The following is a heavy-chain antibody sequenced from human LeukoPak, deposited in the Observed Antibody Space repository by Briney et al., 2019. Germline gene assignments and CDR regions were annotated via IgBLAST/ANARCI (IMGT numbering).Heavy chain of an antibody. Sequence: GGSLRLSCAASGFTVSSNYMSWVRQAPGKGLEWVSVIYSGGSTYYADSVKGRFTISRDNSKNTLYLQMNSLRDEDTAVYYCAKAQSSGFYWYFDCWGQGTLVTVSS. CDR3: AKAQSSGFYWYFDC. D-gene: IGHD3-22*01. V-gene: IGHV3-53*01. CDR1: GFTVSSNY. CDR2: IYSGGST. J-gene: IGHJ4*02.